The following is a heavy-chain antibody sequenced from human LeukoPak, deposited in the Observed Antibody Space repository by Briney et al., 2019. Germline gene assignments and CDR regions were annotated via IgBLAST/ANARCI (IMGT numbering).Heavy chain of an antibody. D-gene: IGHD1-26*01. Sequence: RSGGSLRLSCAASGFTFSSYAMSWVRQAPGKGLEWVSAISGSGGSTYYADSVKGRFTISRDNSKNTLYLQMNSLRAEDTAVYYCAKDEEWEPGKVDYWGQGTLVTVSS. CDR3: AKDEEWEPGKVDY. CDR1: GFTFSSYA. CDR2: ISGSGGST. J-gene: IGHJ4*02. V-gene: IGHV3-23*01.